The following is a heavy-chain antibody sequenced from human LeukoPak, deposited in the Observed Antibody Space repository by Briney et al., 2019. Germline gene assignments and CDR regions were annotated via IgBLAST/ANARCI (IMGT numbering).Heavy chain of an antibody. CDR2: IWYDGSNK. CDR3: AKNDNWNYPDY. J-gene: IGHJ4*02. CDR1: GFTFSSYG. V-gene: IGHV3-33*06. D-gene: IGHD1-7*01. Sequence: GSLRLSCAASGFTFSSYGMHWVRQVPGKGLEWVAVIWYDGSNKYYADSVKGRFTISRDYSKNTLYLQMNSLRAEDTAVYYCAKNDNWNYPDYWGQGTLVTVSS.